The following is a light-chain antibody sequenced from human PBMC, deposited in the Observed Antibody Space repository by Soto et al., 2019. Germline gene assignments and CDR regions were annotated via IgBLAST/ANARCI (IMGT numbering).Light chain of an antibody. CDR1: QSVRSN. V-gene: IGKV3-15*01. CDR3: HQYNNWPPIT. J-gene: IGKJ3*01. CDR2: GAS. Sequence: EIVMTQSPATLSVSPGERATLSCRASQSVRSNLAWYQQKPGPAPRLVIYGASTRATGIPARCSGSGSGTEFTLTISSLQSEDAAVYYCHQYNNWPPITFGPGTTVDIK.